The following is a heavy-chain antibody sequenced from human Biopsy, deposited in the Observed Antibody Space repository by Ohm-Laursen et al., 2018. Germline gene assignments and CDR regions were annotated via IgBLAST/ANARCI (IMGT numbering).Heavy chain of an antibody. CDR3: ATKLTGYFHH. V-gene: IGHV1-69*06. CDR1: GGTFSNYG. CDR2: NIPILGTG. Sequence: SVKVSCKAPGGTFSNYGANWVRQAPGQGLEWLGGNIPILGTGNYAQKFQDRVTVAADTSTGTATMELRSLRSDDTAVYYCATKLTGYFHHWGQGTLVIVSS. J-gene: IGHJ1*01. D-gene: IGHD3-9*01.